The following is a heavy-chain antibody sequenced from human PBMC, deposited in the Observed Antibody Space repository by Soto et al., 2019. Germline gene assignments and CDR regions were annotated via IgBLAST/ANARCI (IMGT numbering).Heavy chain of an antibody. D-gene: IGHD3-22*01. Sequence: PGGSLRLSCVASGFTFSSYAMSWVRQAPGKGLESVSAISGSGGSTYYADSVKGRFTISRDNFKNTLYLQMNSLRAEDTAVYYCAKGANIFFDSRGNSDYWGQGAVVTVSS. CDR1: GFTFSSYA. J-gene: IGHJ4*02. V-gene: IGHV3-23*01. CDR3: AKGANIFFDSRGNSDY. CDR2: ISGSGGST.